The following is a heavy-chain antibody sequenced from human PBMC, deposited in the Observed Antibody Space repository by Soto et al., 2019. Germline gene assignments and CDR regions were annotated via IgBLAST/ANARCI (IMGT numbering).Heavy chain of an antibody. V-gene: IGHV1-3*05. CDR1: GHTFTSHA. J-gene: IGHJ5*02. Sequence: QVQLVQSGAEEKKPGASVKVSCKASGHTFTSHAMHWVRQAPGQRLEWMGWINAGNGNTKYSQKFQGRVTITTDTSASTGYMELSSLRSEDTAVYYCARDGIAAAGTSWFDPWGQGTLVTVSS. CDR3: ARDGIAAAGTSWFDP. D-gene: IGHD6-13*01. CDR2: INAGNGNT.